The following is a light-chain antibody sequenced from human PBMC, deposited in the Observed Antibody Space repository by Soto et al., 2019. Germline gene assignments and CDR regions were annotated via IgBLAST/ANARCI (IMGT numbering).Light chain of an antibody. J-gene: IGKJ1*01. CDR1: QSVSNNY. Sequence: EVVLTQSPGTLSLSPGERATLSCRASQSVSNNYLAWYQQKPGQAPRLLIYGASNRATGIPDRFSGSWSGTDFTLTISRLEPEDFAVYYCQQYGSSGTFGQGTKVDI. CDR3: QQYGSSGT. CDR2: GAS. V-gene: IGKV3-20*01.